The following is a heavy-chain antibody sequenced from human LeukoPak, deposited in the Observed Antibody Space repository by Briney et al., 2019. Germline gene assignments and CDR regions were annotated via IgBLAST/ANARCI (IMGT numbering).Heavy chain of an antibody. D-gene: IGHD5-12*01. CDR1: GFTFTSSA. CDR2: IVVGSGNT. J-gene: IGHJ4*02. CDR3: VERYSAYEIDY. Sequence: VASVKVSCKASGFTFTSSAVQWVRQARGQRLEWIGWIVVGSGNTNYAQKFQERVTITRDMSTSTAYMELSSPRSEDTAVYYFVERYSAYEIDYWGQGTLVTVSS. V-gene: IGHV1-58*01.